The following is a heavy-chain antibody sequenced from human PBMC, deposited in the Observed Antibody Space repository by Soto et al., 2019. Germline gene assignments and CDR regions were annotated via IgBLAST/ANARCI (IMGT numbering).Heavy chain of an antibody. J-gene: IGHJ4*02. Sequence: VASVKVSCKASGGTFSSYAISWVRQAPGQGLEWMGGIIPIFGTANYAQKFQGRVTITADKSTSTAYMELSGLRSEDTAVYYCARDSSGWYGGGDYFDYWGQGTLVTVS. CDR2: IIPIFGTA. CDR1: GGTFSSYA. D-gene: IGHD6-19*01. V-gene: IGHV1-69*06. CDR3: ARDSSGWYGGGDYFDY.